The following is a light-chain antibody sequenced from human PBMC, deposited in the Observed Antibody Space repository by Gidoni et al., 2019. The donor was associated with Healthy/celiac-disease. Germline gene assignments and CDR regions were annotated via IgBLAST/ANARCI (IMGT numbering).Light chain of an antibody. CDR2: DVS. J-gene: IGLJ2*01. Sequence: SALTQPRPVSGSPGQSVTISCTGTSSDVGGYNYVSWYQQHPGKAPKLMIYDVSKRPSGVPDRFSGSKSGNTASLTISGLQAEDEADYYCCSYAGSYHVVFGGGTKLTVL. CDR1: SSDVGGYNY. V-gene: IGLV2-11*01. CDR3: CSYAGSYHVV.